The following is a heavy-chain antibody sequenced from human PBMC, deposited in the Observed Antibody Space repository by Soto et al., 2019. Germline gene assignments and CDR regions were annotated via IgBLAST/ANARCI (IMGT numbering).Heavy chain of an antibody. D-gene: IGHD5-12*01. CDR3: ASPEEMAKNYYYYDGMDV. CDR2: IIPIFGTA. J-gene: IGHJ6*02. CDR1: GGTFSSYA. V-gene: IGHV1-69*06. Sequence: QVQLVQSGAEVKKPGSSVKVSCKASGGTFSSYAISWVRQAPGQGLEWMGGIIPIFGTANYAQKFQGRVTITGENSTSTAYMERGSLKSEHPAVYYCASPEEMAKNYYYYDGMDVGAQGPTVPVSS.